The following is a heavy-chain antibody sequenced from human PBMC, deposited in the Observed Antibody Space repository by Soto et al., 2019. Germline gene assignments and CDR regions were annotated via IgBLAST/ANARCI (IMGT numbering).Heavy chain of an antibody. Sequence: SGNVSCTASGGTFSSYAISWVRQAPGQGLEWMGGIIPIFGTANYAQKFQGRVTITADESTSTAYMELSSLRSEDTAVYYGSIGYSSIDGMDGWCQGNTVTVSS. D-gene: IGHD6-13*01. CDR3: SIGYSSIDGMDG. CDR2: IIPIFGTA. V-gene: IGHV1-69*13. CDR1: GGTFSSYA. J-gene: IGHJ6*02.